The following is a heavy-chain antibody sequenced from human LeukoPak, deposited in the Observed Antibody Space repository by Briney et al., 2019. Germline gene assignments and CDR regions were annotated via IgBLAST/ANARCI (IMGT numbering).Heavy chain of an antibody. V-gene: IGHV4-61*02. CDR1: GASISTGSSY. J-gene: IGHJ4*02. CDR3: ARAAAGLDF. Sequence: PSQTLSLTCTVSGASISTGSSYWSWIRQPAGEGLEWIGRIYTSGSTNYNPSLKSRVTMSVDTSKNQFSLKLNSVTAADTAVYYCARAAAGLDFWGQGTLVTVSS. CDR2: IYTSGST. D-gene: IGHD6-25*01.